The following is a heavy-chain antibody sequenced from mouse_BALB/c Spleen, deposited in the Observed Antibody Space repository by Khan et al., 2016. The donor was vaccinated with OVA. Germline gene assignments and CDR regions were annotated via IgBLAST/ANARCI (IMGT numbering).Heavy chain of an antibody. CDR2: IDPANGKT. J-gene: IGHJ4*01. V-gene: IGHV14-3*02. CDR3: AHSLLLYAMDY. CDR1: GFNIEDTY. Sequence: VQLQQSGAEFVKPWASVKLSCTASGFNIEDTYIHWVKQRPEQGLEWIGKIDPANGKTNYDPKFQGKATITADTSSNTAYLHLSSLTSEDTVVYYCAHSLLLYAMDYWGHGTSVTVSS. D-gene: IGHD1-2*01.